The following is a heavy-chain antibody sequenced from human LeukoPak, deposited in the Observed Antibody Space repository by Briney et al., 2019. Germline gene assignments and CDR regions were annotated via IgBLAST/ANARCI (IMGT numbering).Heavy chain of an antibody. CDR1: GFTFSDYY. CDR3: ARGNYYCGGDCYTAEYFQH. D-gene: IGHD2-21*02. Sequence: KPGGSLRLSCAASGFTFSDYYMSWIRQAPEKGLEWVSSISSTGNYIYYADSVKGRFTISRDNAKNSLYLQMDSLRAEDTAVYYCARGNYYCGGDCYTAEYFQHWGQGTQVTVSS. J-gene: IGHJ1*01. CDR2: ISSTGNYI. V-gene: IGHV3-11*04.